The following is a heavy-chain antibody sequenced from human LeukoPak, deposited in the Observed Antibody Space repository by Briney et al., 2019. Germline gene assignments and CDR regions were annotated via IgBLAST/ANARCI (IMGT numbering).Heavy chain of an antibody. CDR2: ISYDGSNK. CDR3: AKDSDYGDYGHYDY. V-gene: IGHV3-30*18. J-gene: IGHJ4*02. Sequence: GGSLRLSCAASGFTFSSYAMTWVRQAPGKGLEWVAVISYDGSNKYYADSVKGRFTISRDNSKNTLYLQMNSLRAEDTAVYYCAKDSDYGDYGHYDYWGQGTLVTVSS. CDR1: GFTFSSYA. D-gene: IGHD4-17*01.